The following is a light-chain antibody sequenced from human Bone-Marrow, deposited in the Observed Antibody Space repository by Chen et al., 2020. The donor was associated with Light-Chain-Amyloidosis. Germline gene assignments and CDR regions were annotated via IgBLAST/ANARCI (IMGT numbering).Light chain of an antibody. CDR2: GAS. CDR3: QQYDSFPWT. V-gene: IGKV3-20*01. CDR1: QSIGSTY. Sequence: DIVLTQSPGTLSLSPGDTATLSCRASQSIGSTYLAWYQQIPGRAPRVLIYGASSRAADLPDRFRGSGSGTDFTLTINRLEPEDFAMYFCQQYDSFPWTFGQGSNVEIK. J-gene: IGKJ1*01.